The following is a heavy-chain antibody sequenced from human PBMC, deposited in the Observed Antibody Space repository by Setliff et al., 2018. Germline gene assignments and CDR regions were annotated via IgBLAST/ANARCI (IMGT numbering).Heavy chain of an antibody. CDR2: IYYSGST. Sequence: ASETLSLTCTVSGGSISSYYWSWIRQPPGKGLEWIGYIYYSGSTNYNPSLKSRVTISVDTSKNQFSLKLSSVTAADTAVYYCARESRYYYDNLGTLDYWGQGTLVTVSS. V-gene: IGHV4-59*12. D-gene: IGHD3-22*01. CDR1: GGSISSYY. CDR3: ARESRYYYDNLGTLDY. J-gene: IGHJ4*02.